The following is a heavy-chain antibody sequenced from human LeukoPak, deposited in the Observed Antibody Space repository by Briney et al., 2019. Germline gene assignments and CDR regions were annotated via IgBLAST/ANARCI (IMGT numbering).Heavy chain of an antibody. CDR3: AKDGSYSSSWYFYYFDY. V-gene: IGHV3-30*02. CDR2: IRYDGSNK. D-gene: IGHD6-13*01. CDR1: GFTSSTAW. J-gene: IGHJ4*02. Sequence: GGSLTLSCAISGFTSSTAWMTWVRQAPGKGLEWVAFIRYDGSNKYYADSVKGRFTISRDNSKNTLYLQMNSLRAEDTAVYYCAKDGSYSSSWYFYYFDYWGQGTLVTVSS.